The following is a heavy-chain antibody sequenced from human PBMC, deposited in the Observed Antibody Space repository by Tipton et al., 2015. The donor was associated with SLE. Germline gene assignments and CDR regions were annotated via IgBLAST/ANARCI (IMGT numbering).Heavy chain of an antibody. CDR1: GGSISSGGYY. D-gene: IGHD3-22*01. V-gene: IGHV4-31*03. Sequence: TLSLTCTVSGGSISSGGYYWSWIRQHPGKGLEWIGYVYYSGSTYYNPSLKSRLTISVDTSKNQFSLKLSSVTAADTAVYYCAIPGIVVVPEDFQHWGQGTLVTVSS. CDR3: AIPGIVVVPEDFQH. J-gene: IGHJ1*01. CDR2: VYYSGST.